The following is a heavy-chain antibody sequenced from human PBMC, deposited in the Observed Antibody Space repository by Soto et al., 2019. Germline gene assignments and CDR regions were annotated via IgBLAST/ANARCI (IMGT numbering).Heavy chain of an antibody. D-gene: IGHD1-26*01. CDR3: AKEIVEGHYYYYGMDV. J-gene: IGHJ6*02. CDR2: ISYDGSNK. V-gene: IGHV3-30*18. CDR1: GFTFSSYG. Sequence: QVQLVESGGGVVQPGRSLRLSCAASGFTFSSYGMHWVRQAPGKGLEWVAVISYDGSNKYYADSVKGRFTISRDNSKNXLYLQMNSLRAEDTAVYYCAKEIVEGHYYYYGMDVWGQGTTVTVSS.